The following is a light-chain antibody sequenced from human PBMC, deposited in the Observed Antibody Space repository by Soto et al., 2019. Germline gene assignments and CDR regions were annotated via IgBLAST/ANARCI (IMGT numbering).Light chain of an antibody. Sequence: DIQMTQSPSTLSASVGDRVTITCRASERISSWLAWYQQKPGKAPKLLIYKASTLKSGVPSRFSGSGSGTEFTLTISSLQPEDIATYYCQQYDNLPPLTFGGGTKVDIK. CDR2: KAS. CDR3: QQYDNLPPLT. CDR1: ERISSW. J-gene: IGKJ4*01. V-gene: IGKV1-5*03.